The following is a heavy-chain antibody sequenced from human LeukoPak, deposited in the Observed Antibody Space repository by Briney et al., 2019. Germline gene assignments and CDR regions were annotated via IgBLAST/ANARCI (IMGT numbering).Heavy chain of an antibody. J-gene: IGHJ3*02. CDR3: AKAQQRYCSSTSCYTGAFDI. CDR1: GFAVSRNY. Sequence: GGSLRLSCAASGFAVSRNYMTWVRQAPGKGLECVSIIYSGGTTYYADSVKGRFTISRDNSKNTLYLQMNSLRAEDTAVYYCAKAQQRYCSSTSCYTGAFDIWGQGTMVTVSS. D-gene: IGHD2-2*02. V-gene: IGHV3-53*01. CDR2: IYSGGTT.